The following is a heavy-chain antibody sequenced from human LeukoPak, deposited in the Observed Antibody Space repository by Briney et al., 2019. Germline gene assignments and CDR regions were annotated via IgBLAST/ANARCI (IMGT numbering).Heavy chain of an antibody. CDR3: AREHCSSTSCYPGFNWFDP. V-gene: IGHV4-61*01. D-gene: IGHD2-2*01. Sequence: SETLSLTCTVSGGSITSSSYYWSWIRQPPGKGLEWIGYIYYSGSTNYNPSLKSRVTISVDTSKNQFSLKLSSVTAADTAVYYCAREHCSSTSCYPGFNWFDPWGQGTLVTVSS. J-gene: IGHJ5*02. CDR1: GGSITSSSYY. CDR2: IYYSGST.